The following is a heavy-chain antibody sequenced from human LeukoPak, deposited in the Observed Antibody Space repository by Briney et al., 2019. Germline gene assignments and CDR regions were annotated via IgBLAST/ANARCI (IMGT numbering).Heavy chain of an antibody. D-gene: IGHD3-16*01. CDR2: ISGSGGST. J-gene: IGHJ4*02. CDR1: GFTFSSYA. Sequence: QSGGSLRLSCAASGFTFSSYAMSWVRQAPGKGLEWVSAISGSGGSTYYADSVKGRFTISRDNSKNTLYLQMNSLRAEDTAVYYCAKAGGSRGIKVYGYWGQGTLVTVSS. V-gene: IGHV3-23*01. CDR3: AKAGGSRGIKVYGY.